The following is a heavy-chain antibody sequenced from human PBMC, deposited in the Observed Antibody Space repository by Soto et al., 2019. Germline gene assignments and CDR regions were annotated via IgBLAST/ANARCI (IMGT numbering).Heavy chain of an antibody. J-gene: IGHJ3*01. Sequence: QVQLQESGPGLVKPSQTLSLTCTVSGGSMTTTNYNWGWIRQPPGKGVEWIGYIFYRASSYYKPSLKSRTTISLDTSRNQFFLKLSSVTAADTALYFCVRGEAVTSGAFDVWGHGTLVTVSS. CDR1: GGSMTTTNYN. D-gene: IGHD6-19*01. CDR2: IFYRASS. V-gene: IGHV4-30-4*01. CDR3: VRGEAVTSGAFDV.